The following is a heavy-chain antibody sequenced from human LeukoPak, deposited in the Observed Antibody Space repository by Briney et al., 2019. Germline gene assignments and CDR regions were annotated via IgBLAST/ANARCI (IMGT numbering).Heavy chain of an antibody. Sequence: ASVKVSCKASGYTFTGYYMHWVRQAPGQGLEWMGWINPNSGGTNYAQKFQGRVTMTRDTSISTAYMELSRLRSDDTAMYYCARKVSAAAAGTRPWFDPWGQGTLVTVSS. V-gene: IGHV1-2*02. CDR3: ARKVSAAAAGTRPWFDP. J-gene: IGHJ5*02. D-gene: IGHD6-13*01. CDR2: INPNSGGT. CDR1: GYTFTGYY.